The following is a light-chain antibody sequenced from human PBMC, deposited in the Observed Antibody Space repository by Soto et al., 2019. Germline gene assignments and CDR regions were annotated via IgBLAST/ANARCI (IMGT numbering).Light chain of an antibody. J-gene: IGLJ2*01. CDR1: SSDVGGYNY. Sequence: QSALTQPRSVSGSPGQSVTISCTGTSSDVGGYNYVSWYQQHPGKAPKLMIYDVNKRPSGVPDRFSGSKSGNTASLTISGLQADDEADYYCCSYAGSYTLVFGGGTQLTVL. CDR3: CSYAGSYTLV. CDR2: DVN. V-gene: IGLV2-11*01.